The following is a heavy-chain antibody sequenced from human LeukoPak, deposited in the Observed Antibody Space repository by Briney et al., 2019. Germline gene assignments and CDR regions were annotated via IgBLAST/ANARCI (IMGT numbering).Heavy chain of an antibody. CDR2: IIPIFGTA. J-gene: IGHJ6*03. CDR3: ARDREPEVYYMDV. Sequence: SVKVSCKASGGTFSSYAISWVRQAPGQGLEWMGRIIPIFGTANYAQKFQGRVTMTTDESTSTAYMELSSLRSEDTAVYYCARDREPEVYYMDVWGKGTTVTVSS. D-gene: IGHD1-26*01. CDR1: GGTFSSYA. V-gene: IGHV1-69*05.